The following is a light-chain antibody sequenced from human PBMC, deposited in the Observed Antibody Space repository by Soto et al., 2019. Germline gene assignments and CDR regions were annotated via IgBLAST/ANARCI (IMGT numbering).Light chain of an antibody. CDR2: GAS. CDR3: QQYNNWPPYT. CDR1: QSVSSN. Sequence: EIVMTQSPATLSVXPXERATLSCRASQSVSSNLAWYQQKPGQAPRLLIYGASTRATGIPARFSGSGSGTEFTLTISSLQSEDFAVYYCQQYNNWPPYTFGQGTKLEIK. V-gene: IGKV3-15*01. J-gene: IGKJ2*01.